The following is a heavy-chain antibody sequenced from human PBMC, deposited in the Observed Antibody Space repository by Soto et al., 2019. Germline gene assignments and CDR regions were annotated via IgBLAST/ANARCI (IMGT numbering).Heavy chain of an antibody. CDR3: ARDLEVALFDF. D-gene: IGHD6-19*01. CDR2: ISAYNGNT. J-gene: IGHJ4*02. V-gene: IGHV1-18*01. CDR1: GYTFTSYG. Sequence: QVQLVQSGAEVKKPGASVKVSCKASGYTFTSYGIIWVRQAPGQGLEWMGWISAYNGNTRYEQTLQVRVTMTTDTSSGTDYMELWGRVTDDTVVSYSARDLEVALFDFWGQRRVVTVSS.